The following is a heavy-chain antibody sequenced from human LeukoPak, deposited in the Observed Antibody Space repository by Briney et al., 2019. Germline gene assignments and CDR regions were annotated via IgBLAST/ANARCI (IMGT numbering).Heavy chain of an antibody. J-gene: IGHJ3*02. Sequence: GGSLRLSCAASRFTFSSYSMNWVRQAPGKGLEWVSSISSSSSYIYYADSVKGRFTISRDNAKNSLYLQMNSLRAEDTAVYYCARGGSKWLATDDAFDILGQGTMVTVSS. V-gene: IGHV3-21*01. CDR1: RFTFSSYS. CDR2: ISSSSSYI. CDR3: ARGGSKWLATDDAFDI. D-gene: IGHD6-19*01.